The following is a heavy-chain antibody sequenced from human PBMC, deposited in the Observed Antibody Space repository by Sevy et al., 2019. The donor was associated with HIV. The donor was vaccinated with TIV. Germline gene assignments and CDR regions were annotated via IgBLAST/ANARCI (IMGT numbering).Heavy chain of an antibody. CDR3: ARGTDYYYYGMDV. Sequence: SETLSLTCAVYGGSFSGYYWSWIRQPPGKGLEWIGEINHRGSTNSNPSLKSRVTISVDTSKNQFSLKLSSVTAADTAVYYCARGTDYYYYGMDVWGQGTTVTVSS. CDR2: INHRGST. V-gene: IGHV4-34*01. J-gene: IGHJ6*02. CDR1: GGSFSGYY.